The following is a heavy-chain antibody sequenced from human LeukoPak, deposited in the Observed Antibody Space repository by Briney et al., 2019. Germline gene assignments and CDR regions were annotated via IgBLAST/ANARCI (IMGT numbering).Heavy chain of an antibody. D-gene: IGHD3-16*01. CDR3: ARSYDTGRSFFDY. J-gene: IGHJ4*02. CDR1: GFTFSVYA. Sequence: GGSLRLSCAASGFTFSVYAFHWVRQAPGKGLEWVAVISFDGSVKYYADSVKGRFTFSRDNSKNTVYLQMNSLRGEDTALYYCARSYDTGRSFFDYWGQGALVTVSS. CDR2: ISFDGSVK. V-gene: IGHV3-30*04.